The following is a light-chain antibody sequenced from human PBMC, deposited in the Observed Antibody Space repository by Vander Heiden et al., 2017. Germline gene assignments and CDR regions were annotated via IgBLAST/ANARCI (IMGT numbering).Light chain of an antibody. Sequence: SHELTQPPSAPVLPGTTARITCAGNTLPKRYAYWYQKKPGQAAVLVKYEDSERPSGIPERLSGTRSGTTVTLTISGVQAEDEADYYCQSADSSGTYRVFGGGTKLTVL. V-gene: IGLV3-25*03. CDR2: EDS. CDR1: TLPKRY. CDR3: QSADSSGTYRV. J-gene: IGLJ2*01.